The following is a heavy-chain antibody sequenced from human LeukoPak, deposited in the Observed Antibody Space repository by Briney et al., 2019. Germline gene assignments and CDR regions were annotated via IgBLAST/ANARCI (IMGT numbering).Heavy chain of an antibody. J-gene: IGHJ3*02. V-gene: IGHV3-21*01. CDR2: ISSSSSYM. Sequence: GGSLRLSCAASGFTFSSFSMNWVRQAPGKGLEWVSSISSSSSYMYYADSVKGRFTISRDNAKNSLYLQMNSLRAEDTAVYYCASTMVRGVIISDAFDIWGQGTMVTVSS. CDR1: GFTFSSFS. CDR3: ASTMVRGVIISDAFDI. D-gene: IGHD3-10*01.